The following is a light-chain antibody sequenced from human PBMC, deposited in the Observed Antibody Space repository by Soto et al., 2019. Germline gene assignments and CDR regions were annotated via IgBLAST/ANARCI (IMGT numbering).Light chain of an antibody. J-gene: IGKJ4*01. CDR2: DAS. V-gene: IGKV3-11*01. Sequence: IVLTQSPATLSLSPGERATLSCRASQSVSSFLAWYQQKPGQAPRLLIYDASNRATGIPARFSGSGSGTDFTLTISSLEPEDFAVYYCQNRSNWPLTFGGGTKVDI. CDR3: QNRSNWPLT. CDR1: QSVSSF.